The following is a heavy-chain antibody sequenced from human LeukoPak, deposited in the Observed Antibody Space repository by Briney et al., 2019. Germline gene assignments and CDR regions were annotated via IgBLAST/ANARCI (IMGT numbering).Heavy chain of an antibody. V-gene: IGHV3-30*04. CDR1: GFTFSSHA. CDR2: ISYDGSNK. Sequence: GGSLRLSCAASGFTFSSHAMHWVRQAPGKGLEWVAVISYDGSNKYYAESVKGRFTISRDNSKNTLYLQMNSLRAEDTAAYYSARDRHYHDSSGYLSDWGQGALVTVSS. J-gene: IGHJ4*02. CDR3: ARDRHYHDSSGYLSD. D-gene: IGHD3-22*01.